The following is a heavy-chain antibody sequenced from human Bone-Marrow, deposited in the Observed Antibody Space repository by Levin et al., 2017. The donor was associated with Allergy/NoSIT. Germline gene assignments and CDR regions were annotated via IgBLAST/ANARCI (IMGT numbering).Heavy chain of an antibody. CDR3: ARTQRPGSGGGDAYDV. Sequence: AGGSLRLSCTVSGGSISSISYYWGWIRQPPGKGLEWIGHLFYSGNTYYSPSLKSRVYISVDTSKNQFSLTLTSVTAADTAVYFCARTQRPGSGGGDAYDVWGQGTVVTVSS. D-gene: IGHD3-10*01. V-gene: IGHV4-39*01. CDR1: GGSISSISYY. J-gene: IGHJ3*01. CDR2: LFYSGNT.